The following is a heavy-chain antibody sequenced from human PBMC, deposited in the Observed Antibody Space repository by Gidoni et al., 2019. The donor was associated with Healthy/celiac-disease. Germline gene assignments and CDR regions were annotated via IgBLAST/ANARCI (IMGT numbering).Heavy chain of an antibody. Sequence: EVQLVQSGAAVKKPGESMQISCKGSGDSFTSYWIGWVSQMPGKGLEWMGIIYPGDSDPRYSPSLQGHVTISADKSISTAYLQWSSLKASDTAMYYCARVKGLDWFDTWGQGTLVTVSS. V-gene: IGHV5-51*01. CDR1: GDSFTSYW. CDR3: ARVKGLDWFDT. CDR2: IYPGDSDP. J-gene: IGHJ5*02.